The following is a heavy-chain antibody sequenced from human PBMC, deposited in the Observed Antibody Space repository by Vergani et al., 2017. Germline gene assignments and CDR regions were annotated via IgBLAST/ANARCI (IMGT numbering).Heavy chain of an antibody. CDR1: GFTFSSYA. V-gene: IGHV3-23*04. J-gene: IGHJ4*02. Sequence: VQLVESGGGVVQPGRSLRLSCAASGFTFSSYAMSWVRQAPGKGLEWVSAISDSGGKTYYADSVKGRFTISRDNSKNTLYLQMNSLRVEDTAIYYCARDRMVITYWGQGSLVTVSS. CDR3: ARDRMVITY. CDR2: ISDSGGKT. D-gene: IGHD3-22*01.